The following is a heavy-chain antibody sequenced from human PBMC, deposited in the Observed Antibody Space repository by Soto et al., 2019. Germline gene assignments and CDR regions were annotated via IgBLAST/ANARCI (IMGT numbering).Heavy chain of an antibody. V-gene: IGHV1-24*01. D-gene: IGHD3-9*01. CDR2: FDPEDGET. CDR3: ATGPLYYDILTGYYFGDYYYMDV. Sequence: ASVKVSCKVSGYTLTELSMHWVRQAPGKGLEWMGGFDPEDGETIYAQKFQGRVTMTEDTSTDTAYMELSSLRSEDTAVYYRATGPLYYDILTGYYFGDYYYMDVWGKGTTVTVSS. J-gene: IGHJ6*03. CDR1: GYTLTELS.